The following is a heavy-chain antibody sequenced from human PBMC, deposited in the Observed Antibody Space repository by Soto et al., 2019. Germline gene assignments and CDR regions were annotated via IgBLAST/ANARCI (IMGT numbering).Heavy chain of an antibody. V-gene: IGHV4-39*01. CDR1: GGSISSSSYY. D-gene: IGHD6-19*01. CDR2: IYYSGST. CDR3: ARHSYSSGWADY. Sequence: QLQLQESGPGLMKPSETLSLTCTVSGGSISSSSYYWGWIRQPPGKGLEWIGSIYYSGSTYYNPSLKSRVTISVDTSKNQFSLKLRSVTAADTAVYYCARHSYSSGWADYWGQGTLVTVSS. J-gene: IGHJ4*02.